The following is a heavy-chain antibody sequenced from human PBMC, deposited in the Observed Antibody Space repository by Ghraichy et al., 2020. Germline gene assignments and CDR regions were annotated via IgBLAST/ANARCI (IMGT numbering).Heavy chain of an antibody. CDR3: ARRGGYSSSWYPPFDY. CDR2: IYHSGST. V-gene: IGHV4-4*02. J-gene: IGHJ4*02. Sequence: SETLSLTCAVSGGSISSSNWWNWVRQPPGKGLEWIGEIYHSGSTNYNPSLKSRVTISVDKSKNQFSLKLSSVTAADTAVYYCARRGGYSSSWYPPFDYWGQGTLVTVSS. D-gene: IGHD6-13*01. CDR1: GGSISSSNW.